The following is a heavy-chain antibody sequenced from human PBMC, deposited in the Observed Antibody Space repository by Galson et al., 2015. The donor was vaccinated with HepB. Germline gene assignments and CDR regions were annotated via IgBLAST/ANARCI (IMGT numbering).Heavy chain of an antibody. CDR3: ASDGQLGRFDYYYYYMDV. J-gene: IGHJ6*03. Sequence: SVKVSCKASGGTFSSYAISWVRQAPGQGLEWMGRIIPILGIANYAQKFQGRVTITADKSTSTAYMELSSLRSEDAAVYYCASDGQLGRFDYYYYYMDVWGKGTTVTVSS. D-gene: IGHD6-6*01. V-gene: IGHV1-69*04. CDR1: GGTFSSYA. CDR2: IIPILGIA.